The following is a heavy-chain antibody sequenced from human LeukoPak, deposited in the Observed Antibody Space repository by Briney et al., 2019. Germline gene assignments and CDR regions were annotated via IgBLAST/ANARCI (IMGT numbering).Heavy chain of an antibody. D-gene: IGHD4-17*01. CDR2: IKRIIDGGTT. V-gene: IGHV3-15*01. J-gene: IGHJ4*02. Sequence: GGSLRLSCAAAGFSFSSYPMNWVRQAPGKGLEWGGHIKRIIDGGTTDYAAPVKGRFTVSRDDSINTLYLQMSSLKTEDTAVYYCTAQGGSGDLRYWGQGTLVTVSS. CDR1: GFSFSSYP. CDR3: TAQGGSGDLRY.